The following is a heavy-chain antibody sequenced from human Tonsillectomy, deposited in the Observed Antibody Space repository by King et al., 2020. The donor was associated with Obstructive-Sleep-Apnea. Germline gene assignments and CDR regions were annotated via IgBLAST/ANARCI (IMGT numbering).Heavy chain of an antibody. V-gene: IGHV3-30*04. D-gene: IGHD3-22*01. J-gene: IGHJ4*02. CDR2: ISYDGSNK. Sequence: VQLVESGGGVVQPGRSLRLSCAASGFTFSSYAMHWVRQAPGKGLEWVAVISYDGSNKYYADSVKGRFTISRDNSKNTLYLQMNSLRAEDTAVYYCALAVLDDSSGYYLYYFDYWGQGTLVTVSS. CDR1: GFTFSSYA. CDR3: ALAVLDDSSGYYLYYFDY.